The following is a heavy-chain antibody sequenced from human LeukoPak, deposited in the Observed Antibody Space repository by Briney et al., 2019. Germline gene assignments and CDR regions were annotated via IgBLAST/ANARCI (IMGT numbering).Heavy chain of an antibody. CDR3: ARYVHSSGYFDY. J-gene: IGHJ4*02. Sequence: GGSLRLSCAASGFTFSSYSMSWVRQAPGKGLEWVSSISSSSSYIYYADSVKGRFTISRDNAKNSLYLQMNSLRAEDTAVYYCARYVHSSGYFDYWGQGTLVTVSS. V-gene: IGHV3-21*01. CDR2: ISSSSSYI. CDR1: GFTFSSYS. D-gene: IGHD3-22*01.